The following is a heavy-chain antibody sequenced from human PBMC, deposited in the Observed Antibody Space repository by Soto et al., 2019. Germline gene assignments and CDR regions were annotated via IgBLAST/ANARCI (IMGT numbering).Heavy chain of an antibody. CDR1: GGTFSSYA. Sequence: QVQLVQSGAEVKKPGSSVKVSCKASGGTFSSYAISWVRQAPRQGLEWMGGIIPIFGTANYAQKFQGRVTITADESTSTAYMELSSLRSEDTAVYYCARVRPGGYPRVGAFDIWGQGTMVTVSS. V-gene: IGHV1-69*01. CDR3: ARVRPGGYPRVGAFDI. D-gene: IGHD5-18*01. J-gene: IGHJ3*02. CDR2: IIPIFGTA.